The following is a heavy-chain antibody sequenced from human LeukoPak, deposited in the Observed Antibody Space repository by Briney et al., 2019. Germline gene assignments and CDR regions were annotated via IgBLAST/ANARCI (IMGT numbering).Heavy chain of an antibody. Sequence: PGRSLRLSCAASGFTFSNFGMHWVRQAPGKGLEWLATIWYDGSNKYYADSVKGRFTISRDNSKKTLYFQMSTLRVEDTAVYYCARARSSTFSYSDYWGQGTLVTVSS. J-gene: IGHJ4*02. V-gene: IGHV3-33*01. CDR1: GFTFSNFG. CDR3: ARARSSTFSYSDY. CDR2: IWYDGSNK. D-gene: IGHD2-21*01.